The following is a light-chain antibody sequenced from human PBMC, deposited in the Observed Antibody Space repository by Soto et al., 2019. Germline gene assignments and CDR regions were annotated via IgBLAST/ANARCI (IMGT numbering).Light chain of an antibody. Sequence: EIVMTQSPATLSVSPGERATLSCRASQSVSSDLARFQQKPGQAPRLLIYGAFTRDTAIPTRFSGSGSGTEFTLTISSLKSEDFAVYYCLQYNNWPRSFGPGTKVDIK. CDR3: LQYNNWPRS. CDR2: GAF. J-gene: IGKJ3*01. CDR1: QSVSSD. V-gene: IGKV3-15*01.